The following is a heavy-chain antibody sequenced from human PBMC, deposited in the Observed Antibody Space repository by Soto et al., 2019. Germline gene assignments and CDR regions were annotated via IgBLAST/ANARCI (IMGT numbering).Heavy chain of an antibody. D-gene: IGHD2-15*01. CDR2: ISAYNGNT. CDR3: ARVSVVVVVAASAPPWYFDL. CDR1: GYTFTSYG. V-gene: IGHV1-18*04. J-gene: IGHJ2*01. Sequence: QVQLVQSGAEVKKPGASVKVSCKASGYTFTSYGISWVRQAPGQGLKWMGWISAYNGNTNYAQKLQGRVTMTTDTSTSTAYMELRSLRSDDTAVYYCARVSVVVVVAASAPPWYFDLWGRGTLVTVSS.